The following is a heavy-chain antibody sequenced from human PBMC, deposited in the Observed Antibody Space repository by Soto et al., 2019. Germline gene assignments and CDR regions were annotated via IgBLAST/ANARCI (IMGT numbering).Heavy chain of an antibody. V-gene: IGHV3-23*01. CDR3: APTRYDYGDDAVGY. CDR1: GFTFNKYA. CDR2: ISGSSSTT. D-gene: IGHD4-17*01. J-gene: IGHJ4*01. Sequence: EVQLLEYGGGLVQRGESLRISCVASGFTFNKYAMTWVRQAPGKGLEWVSSISGSSSTTYYADSVKGRFTISRDNSKNTVYLHMNTLSTEDTAVYYCAPTRYDYGDDAVGYWGQGTLVTVSS.